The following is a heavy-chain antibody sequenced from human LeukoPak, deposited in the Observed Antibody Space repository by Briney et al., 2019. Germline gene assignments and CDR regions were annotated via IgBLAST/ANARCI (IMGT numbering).Heavy chain of an antibody. CDR3: AHPSTPDYGGLDY. CDR2: ITGSGGSI. CDR1: GFTFRLYV. J-gene: IGHJ4*02. V-gene: IGHV3-23*01. Sequence: GGSLRLSCVASGFTFRLYVMTWVRQALGKGLEWVSAITGSGGSIYYADSVRGRFTISRDNSKNTLYLQTNSLRAEDTAVYYCAHPSTPDYGGLDYWGQGTLVTVSS. D-gene: IGHD4-17*01.